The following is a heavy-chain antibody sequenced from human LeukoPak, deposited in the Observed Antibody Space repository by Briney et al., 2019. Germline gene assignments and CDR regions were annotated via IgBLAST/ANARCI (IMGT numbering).Heavy chain of an antibody. CDR3: ASLSSSGWDLDY. CDR1: GFTFSDYY. Sequence: GGSLRLSCAASGFTFSDYYMSWIRQAPGKGLEWVSYISSSGSTIYYADSVKGRFTISRDIAKNSLYLQMNSLRAEDTAVYYCASLSSSGWDLDYWGQGTLVTVSS. V-gene: IGHV3-11*01. CDR2: ISSSGSTI. J-gene: IGHJ4*02. D-gene: IGHD6-19*01.